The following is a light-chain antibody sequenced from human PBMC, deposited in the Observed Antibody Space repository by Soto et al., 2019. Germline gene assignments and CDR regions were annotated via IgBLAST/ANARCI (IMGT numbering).Light chain of an antibody. Sequence: QSVLTQPPSVSGAPGQRVTISCTGSSSNIGAGYDVHWYQQLPGTAPKLLIYGNSNRPSGVPDRFSGSKSGTSASLAITGLQAEDEADYYCQSYESSNYVFGPGTKLTVL. CDR3: QSYESSNYV. V-gene: IGLV1-40*01. CDR2: GNS. CDR1: SSNIGAGYD. J-gene: IGLJ1*01.